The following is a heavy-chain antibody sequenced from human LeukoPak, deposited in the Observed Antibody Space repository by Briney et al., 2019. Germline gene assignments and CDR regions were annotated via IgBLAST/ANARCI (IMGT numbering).Heavy chain of an antibody. CDR3: AREDYRNWFDP. D-gene: IGHD4-11*01. CDR1: GGSISSGDYY. V-gene: IGHV4-30-4*08. Sequence: PSQTLSLTCTVSGGSISSGDYYWSWIRQPPGKGLEWIGYISYSGTTYYNPSLKSRVTISVDTSKNQFSLKLTSVTTADTAVYYCAREDYRNWFDPWGQGTLVTVSS. CDR2: ISYSGTT. J-gene: IGHJ5*02.